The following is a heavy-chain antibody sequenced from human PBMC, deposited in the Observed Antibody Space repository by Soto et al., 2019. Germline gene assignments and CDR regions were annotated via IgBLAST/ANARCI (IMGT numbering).Heavy chain of an antibody. Sequence: GGSLRLPCSASRFTFSGSAMHWVRQASGKGLEWVGRIRSKANSYATAYAASVKGRFTISRDDSQNTAYLQMNSLKTEDTALYCRTAGSCTKAVCPRNFHYGMGGLGRGT. V-gene: IGHV3-73*01. J-gene: IGHJ6*01. CDR1: RFTFSGSA. CDR3: TAGSCTKAVCPRNFHYGMGG. CDR2: IRSKANSYAT. D-gene: IGHD2-8*01.